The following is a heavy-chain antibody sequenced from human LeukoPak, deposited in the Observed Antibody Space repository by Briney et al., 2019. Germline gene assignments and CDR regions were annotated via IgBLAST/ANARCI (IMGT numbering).Heavy chain of an antibody. V-gene: IGHV1-8*01. D-gene: IGHD5-24*01. CDR1: GYTFTSYD. Sequence: ASVKVSCRASGYTFTSYDINWVRQATGQGLEWMGWMNPNSGNTGYPQKFQGRVSMTRDTSITTAYMGLSSLRSEDTAVYFCARGTRTGGDGTAGTFDYWGQGTLVTVSS. J-gene: IGHJ4*02. CDR2: MNPNSGNT. CDR3: ARGTRTGGDGTAGTFDY.